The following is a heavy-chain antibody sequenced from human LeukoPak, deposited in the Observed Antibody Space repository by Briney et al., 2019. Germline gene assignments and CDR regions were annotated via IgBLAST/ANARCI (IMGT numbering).Heavy chain of an antibody. CDR1: GGSITSGDYY. CDR3: ARVKDPGAFDI. Sequence: SETLSLTCTVSGGSITSGDYYWSWIRQPPGKGLEWIGYIYYSGSTYYNPSLKSRVTISVDTSKNQFSLKLSSVTAADTAVFYCARVKDPGAFDIWGQGTMVTVSS. CDR2: IYYSGST. J-gene: IGHJ3*02. V-gene: IGHV4-30-4*01.